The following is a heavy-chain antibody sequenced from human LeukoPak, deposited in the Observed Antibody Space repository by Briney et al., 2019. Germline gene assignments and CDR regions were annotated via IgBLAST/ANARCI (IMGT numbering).Heavy chain of an antibody. CDR1: GGTFSSYA. J-gene: IGHJ3*02. D-gene: IGHD6-13*01. CDR3: ARKIAAADAFDI. Sequence: ASVEVSCKASGGTFSSYAVSWVRQAPGQGLEWMGGIIPIFGTANYAQKFQGRVTITADKSTSTAYMELSSLRSEDTAVYYCARKIAAADAFDIWGQGTMVTVSS. V-gene: IGHV1-69*06. CDR2: IIPIFGTA.